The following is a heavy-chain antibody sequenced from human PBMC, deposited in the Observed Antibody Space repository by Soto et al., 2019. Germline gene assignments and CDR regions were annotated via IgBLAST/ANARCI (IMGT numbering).Heavy chain of an antibody. CDR3: ARQFEVISYYYYGMDV. Sequence: QVQLVQSGAEVKKPGSSVKVSCKASGGTFSSYAISWVRQAPGQGLEWMGGSIPIFGTANYAQKFQGRVTITADEPTSTAYMELSSLRSEDTAVYYCARQFEVISYYYYGMDVWGQGTTVTVSS. D-gene: IGHD3-16*02. V-gene: IGHV1-69*12. CDR1: GGTFSSYA. J-gene: IGHJ6*02. CDR2: SIPIFGTA.